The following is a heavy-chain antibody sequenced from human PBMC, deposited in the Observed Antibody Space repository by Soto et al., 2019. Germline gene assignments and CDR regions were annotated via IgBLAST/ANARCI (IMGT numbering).Heavy chain of an antibody. J-gene: IGHJ4*02. CDR1: GYTFTSYG. CDR3: ASDNQIVVVTATSFDY. Sequence: QVQLVQSGAEVKKPGASVKVSCKASGYTFTSYGISWVRQAPGQGLEWMGWISAYNGNTNYAQKLQGRVTMTTDTSTSTAYVELRSLRSDDTAVYYCASDNQIVVVTATSFDYWGQGTLVTVSS. CDR2: ISAYNGNT. V-gene: IGHV1-18*01. D-gene: IGHD2-21*02.